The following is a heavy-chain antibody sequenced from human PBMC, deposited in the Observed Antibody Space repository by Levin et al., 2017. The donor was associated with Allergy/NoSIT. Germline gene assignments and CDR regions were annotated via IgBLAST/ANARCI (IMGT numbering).Heavy chain of an antibody. CDR3: ARAWEVRGVIIKGVFDY. CDR1: GGSISSGGYY. D-gene: IGHD3-10*01. V-gene: IGHV4-31*03. J-gene: IGHJ4*02. Sequence: PSETLSFTCTVSGGSISSGGYYWSWIRQHPGKGLEWIGYIYYSGSTYYNPSLKSRVTISVDTSKNQFSLELSSVTAADTAVYYCARAWEVRGVIIKGVFDYWGQGTLVTVSS. CDR2: IYYSGST.